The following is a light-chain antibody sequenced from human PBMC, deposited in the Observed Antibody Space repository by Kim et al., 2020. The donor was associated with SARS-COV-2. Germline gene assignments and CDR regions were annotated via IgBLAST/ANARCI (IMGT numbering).Light chain of an antibody. CDR2: AVT. CDR3: RSFGISEV. CDR1: SRDFGFYNY. V-gene: IGLV2-14*03. J-gene: IGLJ3*02. Sequence: PGQPIATACTGASRDFGFYNYVTWYQQHPGKAPELIIYAVTERPSGVSSGFSGTKSGTTTSLTISGHQAEDEADYYCRSFGISEVFGGGTRLTVL.